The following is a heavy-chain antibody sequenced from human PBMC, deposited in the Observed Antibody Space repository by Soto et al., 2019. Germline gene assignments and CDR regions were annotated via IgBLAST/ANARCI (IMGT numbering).Heavy chain of an antibody. CDR1: GGSISSYY. Sequence: SETLSLTCTVSGGSISSYYWSWIRQPPGKGLEWIGYIYYSGSTNYNPSLKSRVTISVDTSKNQFSLKLSSVTAADTAVYYCARHLDTTTTYHFWSDRGPVCAFDIWGQGTMVTVSS. J-gene: IGHJ3*02. CDR2: IYYSGST. D-gene: IGHD3-3*01. V-gene: IGHV4-59*08. CDR3: ARHLDTTTTYHFWSDRGPVCAFDI.